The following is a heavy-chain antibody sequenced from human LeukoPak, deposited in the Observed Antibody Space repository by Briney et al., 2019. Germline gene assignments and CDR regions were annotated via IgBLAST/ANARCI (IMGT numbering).Heavy chain of an antibody. V-gene: IGHV3-66*02. CDR2: IYSSDNT. CDR1: GFTVSGNY. Sequence: PGGSLRLSCAASGFTVSGNYMSWVRQAPGKGLEWVSVIYSSDNTYYIDSVKGRFTISRENYKNTLYLQMNSLRAEDTAVYYCAGRRVLDASFDYWGQGTLVTVSS. J-gene: IGHJ4*02. D-gene: IGHD3-16*01. CDR3: AGRRVLDASFDY.